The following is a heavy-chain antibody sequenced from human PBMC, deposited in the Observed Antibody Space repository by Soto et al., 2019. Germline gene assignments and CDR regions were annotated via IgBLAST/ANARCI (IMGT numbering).Heavy chain of an antibody. J-gene: IGHJ6*03. CDR1: GGSFSGYY. CDR3: AREVGSGSSYMDV. Sequence: SETLSLTCAVYGGSFSGYYWSWIRQPPGKGLEWIGEINHSGSTNYNPSLKSRVTISVDTSKNQFSLKLSSVTAADTAVYYCAREVGSGSSYMDVWGKGTTVTVSS. V-gene: IGHV4-34*01. CDR2: INHSGST. D-gene: IGHD3-10*01.